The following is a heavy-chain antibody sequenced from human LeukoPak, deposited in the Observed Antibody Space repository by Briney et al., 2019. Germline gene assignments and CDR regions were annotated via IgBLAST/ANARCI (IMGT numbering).Heavy chain of an antibody. Sequence: SETLSLTCAVYGGSFSVYYESWIRQPPGKGLEWIGEINHSGSTNCNPSLKSRVTISVDTSKNQFSLELSSVTAADTAVYYCARGVGATTLPEYNCCDPWGQGTLATVSS. J-gene: IGHJ5*02. CDR2: INHSGST. CDR1: GGSFSVYY. CDR3: ARGVGATTLPEYNCCDP. D-gene: IGHD1-26*01. V-gene: IGHV4-34*01.